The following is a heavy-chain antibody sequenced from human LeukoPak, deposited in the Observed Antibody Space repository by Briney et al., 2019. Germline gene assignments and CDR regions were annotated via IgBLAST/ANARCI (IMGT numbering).Heavy chain of an antibody. J-gene: IGHJ4*02. CDR2: IYSGGST. D-gene: IGHD3-3*01. V-gene: IGHV3-66*01. Sequence: PGGSLRLSCAASGFTVSSNYMSWVRQAPGKGLEWVSVIYSGGSTYYAGSVKGRFTISRDNSKNTLYLQMGSLRAEDMAVYYCARPHDFWSGYQSAIDYWGQGTLVTVSS. CDR1: GFTVSSNY. CDR3: ARPHDFWSGYQSAIDY.